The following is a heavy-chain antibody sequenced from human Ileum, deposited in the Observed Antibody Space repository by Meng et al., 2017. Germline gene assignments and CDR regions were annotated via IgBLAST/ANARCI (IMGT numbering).Heavy chain of an antibody. CDR2: IFDRDGNT. J-gene: IGHJ5*01. Sequence: GESLKISCAASGFSFSDQSMSWVRQAPGKGLEWVSVIFDRDGNTYYTDSVKGRFTISRDNSKNTLYQKRSSLRVEDTAVYHCANRAWLESWGQGTLVTVSS. CDR1: GFSFSDQS. CDR3: ANRAWLES. D-gene: IGHD3-10*01. V-gene: IGHV3-23*01.